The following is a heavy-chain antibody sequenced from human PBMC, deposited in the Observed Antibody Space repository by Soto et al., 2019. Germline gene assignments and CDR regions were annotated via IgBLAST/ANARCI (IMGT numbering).Heavy chain of an antibody. CDR1: GGSISSYS. CDR3: ARDRRDYSDFWGRFDP. Sequence: SETLSLTCTVSGGSISSYSWSWIRQPPGKAMEWIGYISYGGSANYNPSLKSRVAISVDTSKNQLSLKLRSLTAADTAVYYCARDRRDYSDFWGRFDPWGKGTLVTVSS. J-gene: IGHJ5*02. CDR2: ISYGGSA. D-gene: IGHD4-17*01. V-gene: IGHV4-59*12.